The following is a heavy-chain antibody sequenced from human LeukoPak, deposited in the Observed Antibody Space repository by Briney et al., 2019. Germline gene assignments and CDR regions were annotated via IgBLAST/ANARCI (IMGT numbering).Heavy chain of an antibody. CDR2: IKQDGSEK. D-gene: IGHD5-18*01. CDR3: ARGQTWIQLWP. J-gene: IGHJ5*02. V-gene: IGHV3-7*04. Sequence: GGSLRLSCATSGFTFSTYWMTWVRQAPGKGLEWVANIKQDGSEKYYVDSVKGRFNISRDNAKNSLYLQMNSLRDEDTAVYYCARGQTWIQLWPRGQGTLVTVSS. CDR1: GFTFSTYW.